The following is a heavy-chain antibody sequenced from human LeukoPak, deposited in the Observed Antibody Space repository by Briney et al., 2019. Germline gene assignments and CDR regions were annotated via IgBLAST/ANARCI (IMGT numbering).Heavy chain of an antibody. CDR1: SGSFSGYY. CDR3: ARRLMTSFDY. Sequence: SETLSLTCAVYSGSFSGYYWSWIRQPPGKGLEWIGEINHSGGTNYNPSLKSRVTISVDTSKNQFSLKLSSVTAADTAVYYCARRLMTSFDYWGQGTLVTVSS. J-gene: IGHJ4*02. D-gene: IGHD2-8*01. CDR2: INHSGGT. V-gene: IGHV4-34*01.